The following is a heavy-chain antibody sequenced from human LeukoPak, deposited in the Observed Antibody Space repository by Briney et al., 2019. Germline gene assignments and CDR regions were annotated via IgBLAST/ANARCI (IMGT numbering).Heavy chain of an antibody. J-gene: IGHJ4*02. CDR3: AKGLQRLVQGPFDY. CDR1: GFTFSSYG. CDR2: ISYDGSNK. V-gene: IGHV3-30*18. Sequence: GRSLRLSCAASGFTFSSYGMHWVRQAPGKGLEWVAVISYDGSNKYYADSVKGRFTISRDNSKNTLYLQMNSLRAEDTAVYYCAKGLQRLVQGPFDYWGQGTLVTVSS. D-gene: IGHD6-13*01.